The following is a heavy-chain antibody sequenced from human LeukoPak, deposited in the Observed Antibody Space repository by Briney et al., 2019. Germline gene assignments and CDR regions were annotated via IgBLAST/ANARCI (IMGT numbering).Heavy chain of an antibody. CDR2: ISYDGSNK. D-gene: IGHD1-26*01. J-gene: IGHJ4*02. V-gene: IGHV3-30*18. CDR3: AKDWEQGMALGIFDY. CDR1: GFTFSSYG. Sequence: GGSLRLSCAASGFTFSSYGMHWVRQAPGKGLEWVVVISYDGSNKYYADSVKGRFTISRDNSKNTLYLQMNSLRAEDTAVYYCAKDWEQGMALGIFDYWGQGTLVTVSS.